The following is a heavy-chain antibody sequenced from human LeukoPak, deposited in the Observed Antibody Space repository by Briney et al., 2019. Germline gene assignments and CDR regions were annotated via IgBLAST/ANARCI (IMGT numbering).Heavy chain of an antibody. D-gene: IGHD3-10*01. CDR3: ARDSYYGSGSYNYFDY. V-gene: IGHV1-3*01. Sequence: ASVKVSCKASGYTFTSYAIHWVRQAPGQRLEWMGWINAGNGNTKYSQKFQGRVIITRDTSASTAYMELSSLRSEDTAVYYCARDSYYGSGSYNYFDYWGQGTLVTVSS. CDR1: GYTFTSYA. J-gene: IGHJ4*02. CDR2: INAGNGNT.